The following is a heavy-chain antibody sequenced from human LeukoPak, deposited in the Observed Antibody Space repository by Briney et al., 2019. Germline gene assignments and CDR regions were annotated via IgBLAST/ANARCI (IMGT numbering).Heavy chain of an antibody. CDR2: IYHSGST. Sequence: SGTLSLTCAVSGGSISSSNWWSWVRQPPGKGLEWIGEIYHSGSTNYNPSLKSRVTISVDKSKNQFSLKLSSVTAADTAVYYCARLDVDLYGSGSLAWYMDVWGKGTTVTVSS. CDR1: GGSISSSNW. CDR3: ARLDVDLYGSGSLAWYMDV. D-gene: IGHD3-10*01. V-gene: IGHV4-4*02. J-gene: IGHJ6*03.